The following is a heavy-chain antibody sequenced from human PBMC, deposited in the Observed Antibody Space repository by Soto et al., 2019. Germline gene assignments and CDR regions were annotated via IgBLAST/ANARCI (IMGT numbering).Heavy chain of an antibody. D-gene: IGHD3-16*01. CDR2: INHSGST. CDR3: ARSLMISFGGVGY. CDR1: GGSFSGYY. J-gene: IGHJ4*02. Sequence: SETLSLTCAVYGGSFSGYYWSWIRQPPGKGLEWIGEINHSGSTNYNPSLKSRVTISVDTSKNQFSLKLSSVTAADTAVYYCARSLMISFGGVGYWGQGTLVTVSS. V-gene: IGHV4-34*01.